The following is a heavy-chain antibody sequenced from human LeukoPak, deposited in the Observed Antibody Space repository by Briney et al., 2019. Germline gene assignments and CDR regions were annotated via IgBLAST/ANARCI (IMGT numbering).Heavy chain of an antibody. Sequence: SETLSLTCTVSGGSISSYYWSSIRQPPGKGLEWIGYIYYSGSTNYSPSLKSRVTISVDTSKNQFSLKLCSVTAADTAVYYCARGGSYYDYWGQGTLVTVSS. V-gene: IGHV4-59*01. CDR1: GGSISSYY. CDR2: IYYSGST. J-gene: IGHJ4*02. D-gene: IGHD3-16*01. CDR3: ARGGSYYDY.